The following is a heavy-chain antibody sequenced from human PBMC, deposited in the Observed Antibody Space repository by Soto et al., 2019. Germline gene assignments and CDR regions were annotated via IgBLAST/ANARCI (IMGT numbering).Heavy chain of an antibody. Sequence: QVTLKESGPVLVKPTETLTLTCTVSGFSLSNARMGVSWIRQPPGKALEWLAHIFSNDEKSYSTSLKSRLTIAKDTSKSQVVLTMTNMDPVDTAKYYCARGSDYGGPRVMFDIWGQGTMVTVSS. CDR2: IFSNDEK. J-gene: IGHJ3*02. CDR1: GFSLSNARMG. V-gene: IGHV2-26*01. CDR3: ARGSDYGGPRVMFDI. D-gene: IGHD4-17*01.